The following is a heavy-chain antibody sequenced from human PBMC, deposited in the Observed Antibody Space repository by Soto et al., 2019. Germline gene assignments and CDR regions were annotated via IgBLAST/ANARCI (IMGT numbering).Heavy chain of an antibody. CDR2: ISSSTSHT. V-gene: IGHV3-11*05. D-gene: IGHD6-13*01. Sequence: LSLTCTVSGGSISSSSYYWGWIRQPPGKGLEWVSYISSSTSHTNYADSVKGRFTISRDNAKNSLFLQMNSLRAEDTAVYYCARGRGAAADYFDFWGQGTLVTVSS. CDR1: GGSISSSSYY. J-gene: IGHJ4*02. CDR3: ARGRGAAADYFDF.